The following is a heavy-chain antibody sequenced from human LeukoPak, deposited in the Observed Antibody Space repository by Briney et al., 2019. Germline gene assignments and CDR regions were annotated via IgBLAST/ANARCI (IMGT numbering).Heavy chain of an antibody. CDR2: IIPIFGTA. CDR1: GGTFSSYA. J-gene: IGHJ4*02. Sequence: GASVKVSCKASGGTFSSYAISWVRQAPGQGLEWMGGIIPIFGTANYAQKFQGRVTITADESTSTAYMELSSLRSEDTAVYYCARVAYYGDYELGPLDYWGQGTLVTVSS. D-gene: IGHD4-17*01. V-gene: IGHV1-69*13. CDR3: ARVAYYGDYELGPLDY.